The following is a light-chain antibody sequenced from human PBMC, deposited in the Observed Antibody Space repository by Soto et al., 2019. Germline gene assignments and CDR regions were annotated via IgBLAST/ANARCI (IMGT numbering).Light chain of an antibody. CDR1: QSVSTN. V-gene: IGKV3-15*01. CDR3: HQYNSWPQT. CDR2: GAS. Sequence: EIVMTQSPATLSVSPGERATFSCRASQSVSTNLAWYQHKPGQAPRLLIYGASTRASGFPARFSGSGSGTEFTLTISSLQSEDFAVYYCHQYNSWPQTFGQGTNVDIK. J-gene: IGKJ1*01.